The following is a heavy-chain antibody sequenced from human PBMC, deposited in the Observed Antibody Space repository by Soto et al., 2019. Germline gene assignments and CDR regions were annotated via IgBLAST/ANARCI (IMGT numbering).Heavy chain of an antibody. Sequence: EVQLVESGGGLVKPGGSLRLSCAGSGVTFSDAWMNWVRQAPGKGLEWVGRIKSKTDGGTKDYAAPVKGRFTVSKDDSKNTLDLQMNGLKTEDAAGYYCVIGSGTSRQWVEGALVTV. CDR2: IKSKTDGGTK. CDR1: GVTFSDAW. CDR3: VIGSGTSRQ. D-gene: IGHD1-26*01. V-gene: IGHV3-15*07. J-gene: IGHJ4*02.